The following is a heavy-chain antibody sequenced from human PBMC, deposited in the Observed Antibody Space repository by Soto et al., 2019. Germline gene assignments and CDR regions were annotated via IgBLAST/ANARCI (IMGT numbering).Heavy chain of an antibody. D-gene: IGHD3-3*01. J-gene: IGHJ6*03. V-gene: IGHV4-59*01. CDR2: IYYSGST. CDR1: GGSISSYY. CDR3: ARGDFWSGYYTLYYYYMDV. Sequence: SETLSLTCTVSGGSISSYYWSWIRQPPGKGLEWIGYIYYSGSTNYNPSLKSRVTISVDTSKNQFSLKLSSVTAADTAVYYCARGDFWSGYYTLYYYYMDVWGKGTTVTVSS.